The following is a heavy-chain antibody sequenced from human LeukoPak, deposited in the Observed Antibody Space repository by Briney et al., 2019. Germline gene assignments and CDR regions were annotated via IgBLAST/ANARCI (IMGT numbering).Heavy chain of an antibody. V-gene: IGHV3-9*01. CDR1: GFTFGDFA. CDR3: AEDLNPGSYPTDAFDL. J-gene: IGHJ3*01. D-gene: IGHD3-10*01. CDR2: ISWNSDKV. Sequence: PGRSLRLSCAASGFTFGDFAMHWVRQLPGGGLEWVSGISWNSDKVDYVDSVEGRFTISRDNAKNSLYLQINSLRVEDTALYYCAEDLNPGSYPTDAFDLWGQGTMVTVCS.